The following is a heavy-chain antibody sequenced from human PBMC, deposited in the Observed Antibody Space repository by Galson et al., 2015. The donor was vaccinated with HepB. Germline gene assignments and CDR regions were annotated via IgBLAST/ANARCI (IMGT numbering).Heavy chain of an antibody. D-gene: IGHD5-12*01. J-gene: IGHJ4*02. Sequence: SLRLSCAASGFTFSSYWMSWVRQAPGKGLEWVANIKQDGSEKYYVDSVKGRFTISRDNAKNSLYLQMNSLRAEDTAVYYCAIHSGYDAWFVRWGQGTLVTVSS. CDR3: AIHSGYDAWFVR. CDR2: IKQDGSEK. CDR1: GFTFSSYW. V-gene: IGHV3-7*01.